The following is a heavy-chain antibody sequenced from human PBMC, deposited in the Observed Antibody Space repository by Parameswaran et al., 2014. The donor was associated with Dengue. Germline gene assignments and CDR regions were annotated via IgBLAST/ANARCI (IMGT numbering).Heavy chain of an antibody. CDR3: ARGVLAMYFYYYYGMDV. CDR2: MNPNSGNT. Sequence: WVRQAPGQGLEWMGWMNPNSGNTGYAQKFQGRVTMTRNTSISTAYMELSSLRSEDTAVYYCARGVLAMYFYYYYGMDVWGQGTTVTVSS. D-gene: IGHD2-8*01. V-gene: IGHV1-8*01. J-gene: IGHJ6*02.